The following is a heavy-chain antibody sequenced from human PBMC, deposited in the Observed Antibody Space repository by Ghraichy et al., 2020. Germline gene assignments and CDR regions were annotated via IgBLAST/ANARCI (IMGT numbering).Heavy chain of an antibody. J-gene: IGHJ4*02. CDR1: GGTFSSYA. Sequence: SVKVSCKASGGTFSSYAISWVRQAPGQGLEWMGGIIPIFGTANYAQKFQGRVTITADESTSTAYMELSSLRSEDTAVYYCARGHCSSTSCYDYFDYWGQGTLVTVSS. CDR2: IIPIFGTA. D-gene: IGHD2-2*01. V-gene: IGHV1-69*13. CDR3: ARGHCSSTSCYDYFDY.